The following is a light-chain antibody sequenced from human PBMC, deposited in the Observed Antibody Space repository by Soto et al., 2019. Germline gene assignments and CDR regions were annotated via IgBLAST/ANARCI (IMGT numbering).Light chain of an antibody. Sequence: EIVMTQSPATLSVSPGERATLSCRASQSVSANLAWYQQKPGQPPRLLIYATSSRPTGIPARFSGSGSGTEFNLTISSLQSEDFAVYYCQQYNNWPPWTFGQGTKVEIK. V-gene: IGKV3-15*01. CDR1: QSVSAN. CDR3: QQYNNWPPWT. J-gene: IGKJ1*01. CDR2: ATS.